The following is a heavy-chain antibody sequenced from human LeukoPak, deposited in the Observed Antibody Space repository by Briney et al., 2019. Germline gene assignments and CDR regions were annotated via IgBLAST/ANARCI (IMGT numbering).Heavy chain of an antibody. CDR2: IKQDGSEK. CDR3: ARDPMYYYGSGSYYDDY. D-gene: IGHD3-10*01. V-gene: IGHV3-7*01. CDR1: GFTFSSYW. J-gene: IGHJ4*02. Sequence: SGGSLRLSCAASGFTFSSYWMSWVRQAPGKGLEWVANIKQDGSEKYYVDSVKGRFTTSRDNAKNSLYLQMDSLRAEDTAVYYCARDPMYYYGSGSYYDDYWGQGTLVTVSS.